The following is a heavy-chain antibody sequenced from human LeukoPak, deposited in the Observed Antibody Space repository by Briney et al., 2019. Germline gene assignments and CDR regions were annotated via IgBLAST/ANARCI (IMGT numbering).Heavy chain of an antibody. CDR2: IIPIFGTA. J-gene: IGHJ6*02. CDR3: AMLPYPFWSGAKDYYYYGMDV. D-gene: IGHD3-3*01. V-gene: IGHV1-69*13. Sequence: ASVKVSCKASGGTFSSYAISWVRQAPGQGLEWMGGIIPIFGTANYAQKFQGRATITADESTSTAYMELSSLRSEDTAVYYCAMLPYPFWSGAKDYYYYGMDVWGQGTTVTVSS. CDR1: GGTFSSYA.